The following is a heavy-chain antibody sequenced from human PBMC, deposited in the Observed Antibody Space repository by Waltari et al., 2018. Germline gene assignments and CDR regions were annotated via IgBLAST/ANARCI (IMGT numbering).Heavy chain of an antibody. Sequence: QVQLQESGPGLVKPSETLSLTCTVSGGSISSYYWSWIRQPPGKGLEWIGYIYYSGSTNYNPSLKSRVTISVDTSKNQFSLKLSSVTAADTAVYYCARDPPIAVAGNWYFDLWGRGTLVTVSS. CDR3: ARDPPIAVAGNWYFDL. V-gene: IGHV4-59*01. CDR2: IYYSGST. J-gene: IGHJ2*01. D-gene: IGHD6-19*01. CDR1: GGSISSYY.